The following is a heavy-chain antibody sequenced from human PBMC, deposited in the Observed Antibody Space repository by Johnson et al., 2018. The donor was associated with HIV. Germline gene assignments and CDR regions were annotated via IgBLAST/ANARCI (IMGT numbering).Heavy chain of an antibody. CDR3: ARSKDCSVGTCPDGLDI. Sequence: QVQLVESGGGLVKPGGSLRLSCAVSGFTFSDHYMSWIRQAPGKGLEWVSYISSSGTTIYSADSVKGRFTTSRDNTNNSLYLQMNSLKAEDTAVYYCARSKDCSVGTCPDGLDIWGQGTMVIVSS. CDR2: ISSSGTTI. V-gene: IGHV3-11*04. CDR1: GFTFSDHY. J-gene: IGHJ3*02. D-gene: IGHD2-15*01.